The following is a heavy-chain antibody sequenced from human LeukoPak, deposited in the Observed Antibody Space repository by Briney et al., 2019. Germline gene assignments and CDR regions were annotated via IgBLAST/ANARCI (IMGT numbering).Heavy chain of an antibody. J-gene: IGHJ4*02. D-gene: IGHD1-7*01. CDR2: IRSKANSYAT. CDR3: TRGNWNSPDY. CDR1: GFTFSGSA. Sequence: GGSLRLSCAASGFTFSGSAMHWVRQASGKGLEWVGRIRSKANSYATAYAASVKGRFTISRDDSKNTAYLQMNSLKTEDAAVYYCTRGNWNSPDYWSQGTLVTVSS. V-gene: IGHV3-73*01.